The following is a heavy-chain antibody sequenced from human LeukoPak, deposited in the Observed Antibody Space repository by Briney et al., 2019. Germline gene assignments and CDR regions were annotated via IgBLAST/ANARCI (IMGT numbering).Heavy chain of an antibody. CDR1: GFTYSHNG. CDR3: AKREWLRFVWFDP. CDR2: ISGSGGST. J-gene: IGHJ5*02. V-gene: IGHV3-23*01. D-gene: IGHD5-12*01. Sequence: GGSLRLSCVASGFTYSHNGMHWVRQAPGKGLEWVSAISGSGGSTYYADSVKGRFTISRDNSKNTLYLQMNSLRAEDTAVYYCAKREWLRFVWFDPWGQGTLVTVSS.